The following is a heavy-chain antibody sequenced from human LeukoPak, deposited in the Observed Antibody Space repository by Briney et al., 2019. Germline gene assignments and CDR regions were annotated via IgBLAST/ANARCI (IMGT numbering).Heavy chain of an antibody. CDR1: GFTFSSYS. Sequence: GGSLRLSCAASGFTFSSYSMNWVRQAPGKGLEWVSSISSSSTYIYYADSVKGRFTISRDNSKNTLYLQMNSLRAEDTAVYYCARGGSYLSAFDIWGQGTMVTVSS. D-gene: IGHD1-26*01. CDR2: ISSSSTYI. J-gene: IGHJ3*02. V-gene: IGHV3-21*04. CDR3: ARGGSYLSAFDI.